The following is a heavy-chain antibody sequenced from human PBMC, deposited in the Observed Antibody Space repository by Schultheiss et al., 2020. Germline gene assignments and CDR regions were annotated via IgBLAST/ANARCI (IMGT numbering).Heavy chain of an antibody. CDR1: GGSISSSSYY. V-gene: IGHV4-61*01. J-gene: IGHJ4*02. CDR3: ARDKGSSSGLSFDY. D-gene: IGHD6-6*01. CDR2: IYYSGST. Sequence: SETLSLTCTVSGGSISSSSYYWGWIRQPPGKGLEWIGYIYYSGSTNYNPSLKSRVTISVDTSKNQFSLKLTSVTTADTAVYYCARDKGSSSGLSFDYWGQGTLVTVSS.